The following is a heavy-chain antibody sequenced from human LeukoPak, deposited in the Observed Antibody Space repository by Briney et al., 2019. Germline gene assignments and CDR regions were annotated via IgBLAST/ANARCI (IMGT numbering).Heavy chain of an antibody. D-gene: IGHD6-13*01. CDR1: GDSVSSNSAA. CDR2: TYYRSKWHN. V-gene: IGHV6-1*01. Sequence: SQTLPLTCAISGDSVSSNSAAWNWIRQSPSRGLEWLGRTYYRSKWHNAYAVSVKSRITVNPDTSKNQFSLQLSSVTPEDTAVYYCARAVWYSSSWFYFDFWGQGTLVTVSS. J-gene: IGHJ4*02. CDR3: ARAVWYSSSWFYFDF.